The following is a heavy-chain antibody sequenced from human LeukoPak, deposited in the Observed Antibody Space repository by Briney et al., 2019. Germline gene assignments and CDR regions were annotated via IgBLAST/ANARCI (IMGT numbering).Heavy chain of an antibody. Sequence: GGSLRLSCAASGFTFSNAWMSWVRQAPGKGLEWVGRIKSKTDGGTTDYAAPVKGRFTISRDNSKNTLYLQMNSLRAEDTAVYYCAKDEHSSSWYRVGYWGQGTLVTVSS. D-gene: IGHD6-13*01. CDR3: AKDEHSSSWYRVGY. CDR2: IKSKTDGGTT. J-gene: IGHJ4*02. CDR1: GFTFSNAW. V-gene: IGHV3-15*01.